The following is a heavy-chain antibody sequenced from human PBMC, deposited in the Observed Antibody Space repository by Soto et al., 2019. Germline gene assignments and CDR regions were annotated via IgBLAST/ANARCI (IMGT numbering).Heavy chain of an antibody. CDR3: AKSDDGYKGTYYFDY. V-gene: IGHV3-23*01. J-gene: IGHJ4*02. Sequence: GGSLRLSCAASGFTFSSYAMSWVRQAPGKGLEWVSAISGSGGSTYYADSVKGRFTISRDNSKNTLYLQMNSLRAEDTAVYYCAKSDDGYKGTYYFDYWGQGTLVTVSS. CDR2: ISGSGGST. CDR1: GFTFSSYA. D-gene: IGHD5-12*01.